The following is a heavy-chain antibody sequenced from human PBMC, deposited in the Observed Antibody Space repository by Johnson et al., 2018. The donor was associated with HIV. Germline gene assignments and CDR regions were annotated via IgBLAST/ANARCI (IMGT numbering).Heavy chain of an antibody. CDR1: GITFSDYA. CDR3: ARGFVRITMILVADAFDI. Sequence: HLVESGGGVVQPGRSLRLSCAASGITFSDYAMSWVRQAPGKGLEWVSGISWNSGSIGYADSVKGRFTISRDNAKNSLYLQMNSLRAEDTALYYCARGFVRITMILVADAFDIWGQGTMVTVSS. V-gene: IGHV3-9*01. J-gene: IGHJ3*02. CDR2: ISWNSGSI. D-gene: IGHD3-22*01.